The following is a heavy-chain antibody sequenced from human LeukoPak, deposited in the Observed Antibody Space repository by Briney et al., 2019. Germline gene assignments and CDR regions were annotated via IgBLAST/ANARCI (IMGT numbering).Heavy chain of an antibody. D-gene: IGHD2-21*02. CDR1: GYSFTNYW. V-gene: IGHV5-51*01. CDR3: ARLPYCGGDCYPNWFDT. J-gene: IGHJ5*01. CDR2: IYPGDSGT. Sequence: GESLKISCKGSGYSFTNYWIGWVRQMPGEGLELMGVIYPGDSGTRYSPSFQGQVTISADKSISSAYLQWSSLKASDIAMYYCARLPYCGGDCYPNWFDTWGQGTLVTVSS.